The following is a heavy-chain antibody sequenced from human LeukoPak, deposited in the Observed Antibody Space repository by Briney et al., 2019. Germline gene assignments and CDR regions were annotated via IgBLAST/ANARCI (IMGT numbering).Heavy chain of an antibody. Sequence: AGGSLRLSCAASGFTFSSYGMHWVRQAPGEGLEWVAFIRYDGTNKYYTDSVKGRFTISRDNSKKTLYLQMNSLRAEDTAVYYCAKDLGTRSVHDGFDIWGQGTMVTASS. CDR1: GFTFSSYG. CDR3: AKDLGTRSVHDGFDI. D-gene: IGHD1-1*01. V-gene: IGHV3-30*02. J-gene: IGHJ3*02. CDR2: IRYDGTNK.